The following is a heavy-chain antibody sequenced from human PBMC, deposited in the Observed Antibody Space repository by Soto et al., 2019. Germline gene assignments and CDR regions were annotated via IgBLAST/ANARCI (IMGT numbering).Heavy chain of an antibody. V-gene: IGHV4-34*01. J-gene: IGHJ6*02. D-gene: IGHD6-13*01. CDR3: ARGRAAAKNYYYYYGMDV. CDR1: GGSFSGYY. CDR2: INHSGST. Sequence: SETLSLTCAVYGGSFSGYYWSWIRQPPGKGLEWIGEINHSGSTNYNPSLKSRVTISVDTSKNQFSLKLSSVTAADTAVYYCARGRAAAKNYYYYYGMDVWGQGTTVT.